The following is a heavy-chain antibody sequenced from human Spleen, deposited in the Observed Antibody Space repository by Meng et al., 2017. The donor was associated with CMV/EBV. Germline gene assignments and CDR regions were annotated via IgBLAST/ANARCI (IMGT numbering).Heavy chain of an antibody. Sequence: QVQLVQSGAEVKKPGAAVEASCKSSGYTFTDYYIHWVRQAPGKGLEWMGRINPNTGDTNYAPKFQGRVTMTRDTSIRTAYMELRRLRSDDTAVYYCARSRTGVFGYFDLWGRGTLVTVSS. D-gene: IGHD7-27*01. CDR2: INPNTGDT. CDR1: GYTFTDYY. J-gene: IGHJ2*01. CDR3: ARSRTGVFGYFDL. V-gene: IGHV1-2*06.